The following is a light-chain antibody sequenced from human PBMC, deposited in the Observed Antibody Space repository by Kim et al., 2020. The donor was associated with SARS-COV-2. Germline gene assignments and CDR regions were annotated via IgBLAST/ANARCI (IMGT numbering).Light chain of an antibody. V-gene: IGLV3-21*04. J-gene: IGLJ2*01. Sequence: SYELTQPPSVSVAPGKTARITCGGNNIGSKSVHWYQQKPGQAPVLVIYYDSDRPSGIPERFSGSNSGNTATLTISRVEAGDEADDYCQVWDSSSGTHVVFGGGTQLTVL. CDR1: NIGSKS. CDR2: YDS. CDR3: QVWDSSSGTHVV.